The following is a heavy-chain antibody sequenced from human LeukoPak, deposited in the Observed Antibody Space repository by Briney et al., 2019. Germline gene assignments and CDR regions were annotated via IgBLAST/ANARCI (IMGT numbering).Heavy chain of an antibody. CDR1: GFTFSSYV. CDR2: IYSGGST. J-gene: IGHJ6*02. D-gene: IGHD3-10*01. Sequence: GGSLRLSCAASGFTFSSYVMSWVRQAPGKGLEWVSVIYSGGSTYYADSVKGRFTISRDNSKNTLYLQMNSLRAEDTAVYYCAKGSRYYYYGMDVWGQGTTVTVSS. CDR3: AKGSRYYYYGMDV. V-gene: IGHV3-66*01.